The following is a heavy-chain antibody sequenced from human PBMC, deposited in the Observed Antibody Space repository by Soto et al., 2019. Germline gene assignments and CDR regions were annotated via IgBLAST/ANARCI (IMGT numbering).Heavy chain of an antibody. CDR2: IYYSGST. V-gene: IGHV4-39*01. CDR1: GGSISSSSYY. J-gene: IGHJ6*02. D-gene: IGHD1-26*01. Sequence: SETLSLTCTVSGGSISSSSYYRGWIRQPPGKGLEWIGSIYYSGSTYYNPSLKSRVTISVDTSKNQFSLKLSSVTAADTAVYYCARSYSGSSLYYYGMDVWGQGTTV. CDR3: ARSYSGSSLYYYGMDV.